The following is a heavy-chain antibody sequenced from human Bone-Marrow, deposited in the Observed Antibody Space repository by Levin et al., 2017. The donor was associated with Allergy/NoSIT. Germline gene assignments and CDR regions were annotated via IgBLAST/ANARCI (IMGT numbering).Heavy chain of an antibody. V-gene: IGHV3-66*01. CDR2: IDSGGST. CDR3: AREGGRYCSAGRCYSSSFDY. CDR1: GFTVNNNY. J-gene: IGHJ4*02. Sequence: GGSLRLSCAASGFTVNNNYMSWVRQAPGKGLEWVSVIDSGGSTYYADSVKGRFTISRDNSKNTLYVQMNSLRAEDTAVYYCAREGGRYCSAGRCYSSSFDYWGQGTLVTVSS. D-gene: IGHD2-15*01.